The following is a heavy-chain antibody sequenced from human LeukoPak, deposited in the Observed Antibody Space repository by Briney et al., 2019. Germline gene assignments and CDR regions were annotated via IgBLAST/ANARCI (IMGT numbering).Heavy chain of an antibody. CDR2: IIPIFGTA. V-gene: IGHV1-69*05. D-gene: IGHD5-12*01. CDR3: ARGARSGCDSPVDY. J-gene: IGHJ4*02. CDR1: GGTFSSYA. Sequence: SVKVSCKASGGTFSSYAISWVRQAPGQGLEWMGGIIPIFGTANYAQKFQGRVTITTDESTSTAYMELSSLRSEDTAVYYCARGARSGCDSPVDYWGQGTLVTVSS.